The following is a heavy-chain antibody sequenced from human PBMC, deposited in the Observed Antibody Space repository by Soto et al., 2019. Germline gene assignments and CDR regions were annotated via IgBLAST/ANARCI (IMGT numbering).Heavy chain of an antibody. D-gene: IGHD2-15*01. CDR2: IQSGGPT. V-gene: IGHV3-66*01. CDR3: ARDDVLCDGGRRYGVPLDV. J-gene: IGHJ3*01. Sequence: EVQLVESGGGLVQPGGSLRLSCAASGFTISSKYMSWVRQAPGKGLEWVSLIQSGGPTYYADSVKGRFTISRDTSENTVHLQMDSLRAEDTAVYYCARDDVLCDGGRRYGVPLDVWGKGTMVTVSS. CDR1: GFTISSKY.